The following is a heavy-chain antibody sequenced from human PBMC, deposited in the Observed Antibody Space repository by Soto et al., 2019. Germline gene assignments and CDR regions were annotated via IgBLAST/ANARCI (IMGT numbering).Heavy chain of an antibody. D-gene: IGHD2-15*01. V-gene: IGHV1-18*01. CDR1: GYTFTSYG. CDR3: ARGVVSDWFDP. CDR2: ISAYNGNT. J-gene: IGHJ5*02. Sequence: ASVKVSCKASGYTFTSYGISWVRQAPGQGLEWMGWISAYNGNTNYAQKFQGRVTITRDTSASTAYMELSSLRSDDTAVYYCARGVVSDWFDPWGQGTLVTVSS.